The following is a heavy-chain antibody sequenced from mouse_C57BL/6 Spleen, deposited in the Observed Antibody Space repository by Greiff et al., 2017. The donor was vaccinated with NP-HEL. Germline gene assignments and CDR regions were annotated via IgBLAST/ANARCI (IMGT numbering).Heavy chain of an antibody. CDR1: GYTFTDYY. D-gene: IGHD1-1*01. CDR2: INPYNGGT. Sequence: VQLQQSGPVLVKPGASVKMSCKASGYTFTDYYMNWVKQSHGKSLEWIGVINPYNGGTSYNQKFKGKATLTVDKSSSTAYMELNSLTSEDSAVYYCARPGSSSYYFDYWGQGTTLTVSS. J-gene: IGHJ2*01. V-gene: IGHV1-19*01. CDR3: ARPGSSSYYFDY.